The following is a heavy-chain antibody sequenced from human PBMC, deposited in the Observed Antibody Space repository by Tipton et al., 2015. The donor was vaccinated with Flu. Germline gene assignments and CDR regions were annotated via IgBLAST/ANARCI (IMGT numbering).Heavy chain of an antibody. CDR1: GDSISIGTYY. CDR2: GHYSESP. V-gene: IGHV4-39*01. D-gene: IGHD3-10*02. J-gene: IGHJ4*02. CDR3: ARLSYYDVDLKNFYFDY. Sequence: GLVKPSETLSLTCTVSGDSISIGTYYWAWIRQAPGKGLEWIGSGHYSESPYYNPSLKSRVTISVDTSKSQFSLMLRSVTAADTAVYYCARLSYYDVDLKNFYFDYWGQGALVTVSS.